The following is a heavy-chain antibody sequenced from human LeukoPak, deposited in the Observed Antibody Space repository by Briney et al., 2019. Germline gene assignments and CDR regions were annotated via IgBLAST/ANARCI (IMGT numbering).Heavy chain of an antibody. CDR3: ARLTRIYVWGGYRPYYFDY. Sequence: ASVKVSCKASGYTFTSYGISWVRQAPGQGLEWMGWISAYNGNTNYAQKLQGRVTMTTDTSTSTAYMELRSLRSDDTAVYYCARLTRIYVWGGYRPYYFDYWGQGTLVTVSS. CDR2: ISAYNGNT. V-gene: IGHV1-18*01. J-gene: IGHJ4*02. D-gene: IGHD3-16*02. CDR1: GYTFTSYG.